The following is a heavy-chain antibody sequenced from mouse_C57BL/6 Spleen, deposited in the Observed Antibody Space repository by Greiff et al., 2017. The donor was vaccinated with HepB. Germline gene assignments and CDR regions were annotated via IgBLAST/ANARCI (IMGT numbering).Heavy chain of an antibody. D-gene: IGHD1-1*01. J-gene: IGHJ3*01. V-gene: IGHV1-82*01. CDR1: GYAFSSSW. Sequence: VKLKESGPELVKPGASVKISCKASGYAFSSSWMNWVKQRPGKGLEWIGRIYPGDGDTNYNGKFKGKATLTADKSSSTAYMQLSSLTSEDSAVYFCARSSIYYYGSSWFAYWGQGTLVTVSA. CDR2: IYPGDGDT. CDR3: ARSSIYYYGSSWFAY.